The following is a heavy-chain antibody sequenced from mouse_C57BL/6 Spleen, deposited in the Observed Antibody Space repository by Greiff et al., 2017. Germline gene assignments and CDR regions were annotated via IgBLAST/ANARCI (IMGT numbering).Heavy chain of an antibody. CDR1: SYTFTSYW. V-gene: IGHV1-52*01. J-gene: IGHJ4*01. CDR2: IDPSDSET. D-gene: IGHD2-4*01. CDR3: ARGYDYERGYYAMDY. Sequence: VQLQQPGAELVRPGSSVKLSCKASSYTFTSYWMHWVKQRPIQGLEWIGNIDPSDSETHYNQKFKDKATLTVDKSSSTAYMQLSSLTSEDSAVYYCARGYDYERGYYAMDYWGQGTSVTVSS.